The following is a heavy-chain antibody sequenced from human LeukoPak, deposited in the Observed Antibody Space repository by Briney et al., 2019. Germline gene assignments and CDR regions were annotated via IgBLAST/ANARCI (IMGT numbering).Heavy chain of an antibody. CDR3: AELGITMIGGV. V-gene: IGHV3-7*01. CDR1: GFTFSSYW. J-gene: IGHJ6*04. D-gene: IGHD3-10*02. Sequence: GGSLRLSCAASGFTFSSYWMSWVRQAPGKGLEWVANIKQDGSEKYYVDSVKGRFTISRDNAKNSLYLQMNSLRAEDTAIYYCAELGITMIGGVWGKGTTVTISS. CDR2: IKQDGSEK.